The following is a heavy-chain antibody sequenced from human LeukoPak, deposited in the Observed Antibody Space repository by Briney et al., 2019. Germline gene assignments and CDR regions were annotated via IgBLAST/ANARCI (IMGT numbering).Heavy chain of an antibody. Sequence: SVKVSCKASGGTFSSYTISWVRQAPGQGLEWMGRIIPILGIANYARKFQGRVTITADKSTSTAYMELSSLRSEDTAVYYCARTSDYDSSGYYYGWGQGTLVTVSS. CDR1: GGTFSSYT. J-gene: IGHJ4*02. CDR2: IIPILGIA. D-gene: IGHD3-22*01. CDR3: ARTSDYDSSGYYYG. V-gene: IGHV1-69*02.